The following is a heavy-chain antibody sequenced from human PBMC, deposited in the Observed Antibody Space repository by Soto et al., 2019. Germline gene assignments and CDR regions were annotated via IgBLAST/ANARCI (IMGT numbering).Heavy chain of an antibody. J-gene: IGHJ6*02. CDR1: GFTFSSYG. Sequence: QVQLVESGGGVVQPGRSLRLSCAASGFTFSSYGMHWVRQAPGKGLEWVAVISYDGSNKYYADSVKGRFTISRDNSKNTLYLQMNSLRAEDTAVYYCAKDLAEMVTRYYYYYGMDVWGQGTTVTVSS. V-gene: IGHV3-30*18. CDR3: AKDLAEMVTRYYYYYGMDV. D-gene: IGHD5-18*01. CDR2: ISYDGSNK.